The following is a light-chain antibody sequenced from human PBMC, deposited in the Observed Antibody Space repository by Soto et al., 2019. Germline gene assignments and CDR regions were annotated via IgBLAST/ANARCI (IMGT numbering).Light chain of an antibody. CDR2: KAS. J-gene: IGKJ1*01. CDR3: QRNKRYSEA. Sequence: DIHMTQSPSTLSGSVGDRVTITCRASQTISSWLAWYQQKRGKAPKLLIFKASTLKSGVPSRFSGCGSGTEFTVAIRSVQHDDIEAYYSQRNKRYSEAVGQGTKVELK. V-gene: IGKV1-5*03. CDR1: QTISSW.